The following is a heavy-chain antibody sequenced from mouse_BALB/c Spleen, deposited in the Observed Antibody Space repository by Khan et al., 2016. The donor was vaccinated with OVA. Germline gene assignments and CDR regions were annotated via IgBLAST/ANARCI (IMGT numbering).Heavy chain of an antibody. Sequence: QVRLQQSGAELARPGASVKMSSKASGYTFTSNTMHWVKQRPGQGLEWIGYINPRSSYTNYNQKFKDKATLTADKSSSTAYMQLSSLTSEDSAVYYCARRTTGYAMDYWGQGTSVTVSS. CDR2: INPRSSYT. V-gene: IGHV1-4*01. CDR3: ARRTTGYAMDY. J-gene: IGHJ4*01. D-gene: IGHD2-14*01. CDR1: GYTFTSNT.